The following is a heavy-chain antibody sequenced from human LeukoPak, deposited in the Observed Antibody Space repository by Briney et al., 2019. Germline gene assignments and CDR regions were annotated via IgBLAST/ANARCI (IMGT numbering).Heavy chain of an antibody. D-gene: IGHD3-10*02. CDR2: ITSSGGRT. Sequence: GGSLRLSCAASGFTFSNYAMSWVRQAPGKGLEWVSSITSSGGRTYYADSVKGRFTISRDNAKNPLYLQMNSLRAEDTAVYYCAELGITMIGGVWGKGTTVTISS. V-gene: IGHV3-23*01. CDR3: AELGITMIGGV. CDR1: GFTFSNYA. J-gene: IGHJ6*04.